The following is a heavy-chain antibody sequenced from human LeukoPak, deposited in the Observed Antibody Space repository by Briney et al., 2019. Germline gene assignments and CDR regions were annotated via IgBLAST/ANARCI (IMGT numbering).Heavy chain of an antibody. CDR3: AKGSITMIVVVRPFDY. D-gene: IGHD3-22*01. J-gene: IGHJ4*02. CDR1: GFTFSSYS. V-gene: IGHV3-48*04. CDR2: ISSSSSTI. Sequence: PGGSLRLSCAASGFTFSSYSMNWVRQAPGKGLEWVSYISSSSSTIYYADSVKGRFTISRDNAKNSLYLQMNSLRAEDTAVYYCAKGSITMIVVVRPFDYWGQGTLVTVSS.